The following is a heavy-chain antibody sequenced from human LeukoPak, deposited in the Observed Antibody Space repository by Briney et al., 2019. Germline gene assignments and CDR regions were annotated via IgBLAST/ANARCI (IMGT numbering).Heavy chain of an antibody. CDR3: ARRSITIFGVVIGGFDY. Sequence: PSETLSLTCAVYGGSFSDYYWSWIRQPPGKGLEWIGEINHSGSTNYNPSLKSRVTISVDTSKNQFSLKLSSVTAADTAVYYCARRSITIFGVVIGGFDYWGQGTLVTVSS. J-gene: IGHJ4*02. V-gene: IGHV4-34*01. D-gene: IGHD3-3*01. CDR1: GGSFSDYY. CDR2: INHSGST.